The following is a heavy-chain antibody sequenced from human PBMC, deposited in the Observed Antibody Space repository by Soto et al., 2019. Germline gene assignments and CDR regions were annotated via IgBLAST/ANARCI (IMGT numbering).Heavy chain of an antibody. CDR1: GCSISGYA. CDR2: VYYTGST. Sequence: SETLSLTCTDFGCSISGYAWSWIRQPPGKGLEWIGYVYYTGSTNYNPSLKSRVTMSVDRPKNHFSLKLNSVTDADTAMYYCGRDNSGSVDFWGQGTLVTVS. J-gene: IGHJ4*02. D-gene: IGHD1-26*01. CDR3: GRDNSGSVDF. V-gene: IGHV4-59*01.